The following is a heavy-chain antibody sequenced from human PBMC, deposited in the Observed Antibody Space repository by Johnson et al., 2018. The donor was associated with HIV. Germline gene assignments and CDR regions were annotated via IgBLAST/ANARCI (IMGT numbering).Heavy chain of an antibody. CDR2: ISYDGSNK. Sequence: QMLLVESGGGVVQPGRSLRLSCAASGFTFSSYAMHWVRQAQGKGLEWVAVISYDGSNKYYADSVKGRFTISRDNSKNTLYLQMNSLRAEDTAVYYCAKTAAADAFDIWGQGTMVTVSS. CDR1: GFTFSSYA. D-gene: IGHD2-2*01. V-gene: IGHV3-30*18. CDR3: AKTAAADAFDI. J-gene: IGHJ3*02.